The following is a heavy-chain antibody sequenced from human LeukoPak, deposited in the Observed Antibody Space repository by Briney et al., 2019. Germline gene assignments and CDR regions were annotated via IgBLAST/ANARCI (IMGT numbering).Heavy chain of an antibody. CDR3: AKEGTGIDY. V-gene: IGHV1-2*02. CDR1: GYTFTGFH. CDR2: INPNSGGK. J-gene: IGHJ4*02. D-gene: IGHD3/OR15-3a*01. Sequence: AAVKVSCKASGYTFTGFHIHWVRQAPGQGLEWMGLINPNSGGKNYAQNFQGRVTMTRDTSNSTAYMELIRLTSDDTAVYYCAKEGTGIDYWGQGTLVTVSS.